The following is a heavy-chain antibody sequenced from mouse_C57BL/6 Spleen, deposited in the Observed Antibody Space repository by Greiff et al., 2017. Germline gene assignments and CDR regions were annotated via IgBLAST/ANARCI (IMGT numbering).Heavy chain of an antibody. D-gene: IGHD1-1*01. V-gene: IGHV5-4*03. CDR2: ISDGGSYT. CDR1: GFTFSSYA. J-gene: IGHJ4*01. CDR3: AKTTTGYAMDY. Sequence: EVKLVESGGGLVKPGGSLKLSCAASGFTFSSYAMSWVRQTPEKRLEWVATISDGGSYTYYPDNVKGRFTISRDNAKNNLYLQMSHLKSEDTAMYYCAKTTTGYAMDYWGQGTSVTVSS.